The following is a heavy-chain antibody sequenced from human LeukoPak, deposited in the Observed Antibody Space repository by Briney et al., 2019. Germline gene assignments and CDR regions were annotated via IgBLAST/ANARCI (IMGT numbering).Heavy chain of an antibody. CDR1: GGSISSGDYY. V-gene: IGHV4-61*05. J-gene: IGHJ3*02. D-gene: IGHD3-16*01. CDR2: IYYSGST. Sequence: SETLSLTCTVSGGSISSGDYYWGWIRQPPGKGLEWIGYIYYSGSTNYNPSLKSRVTISVDTSKNQFSLKLSSVTAADTAVYYCARHEPPRFVGAFDIWGQGTMVTVSS. CDR3: ARHEPPRFVGAFDI.